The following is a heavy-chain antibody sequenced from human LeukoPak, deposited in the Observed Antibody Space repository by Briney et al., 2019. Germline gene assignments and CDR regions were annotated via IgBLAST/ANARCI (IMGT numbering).Heavy chain of an antibody. CDR3: ARWDSDDYGLYYGMDV. V-gene: IGHV1-2*04. J-gene: IGHJ6*02. CDR2: INPNSGGT. D-gene: IGHD4-17*01. CDR1: GYTFTGYY. Sequence: ASVKVSCKASGYTFTGYYMHWVRQAPGQGLEWMGWINPNSGGTNYAQKFQGWVTMTRDTSISTAYMELSRLRSDDTAVYYCARWDSDDYGLYYGMDVWGQGTTVTVS.